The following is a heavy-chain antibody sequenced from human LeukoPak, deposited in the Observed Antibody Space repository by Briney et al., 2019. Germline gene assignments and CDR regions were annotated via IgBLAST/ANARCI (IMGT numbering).Heavy chain of an antibody. CDR3: ARDQTGDGFDC. CDR2: INPNTGAT. D-gene: IGHD7-27*01. CDR1: GYTFTGYY. J-gene: IGHJ4*02. V-gene: IGHV1-2*02. Sequence: ASVKVSCKASGYTFTGYYMNWVRQAPGQGLEWMGWINPNTGATNYAQKFQGRVTMTRDTSISTAYMELSRLRFDDTAVYYCARDQTGDGFDCWGQGTLVTVSS.